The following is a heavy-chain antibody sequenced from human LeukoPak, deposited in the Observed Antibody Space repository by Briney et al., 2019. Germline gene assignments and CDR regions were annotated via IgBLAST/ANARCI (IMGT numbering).Heavy chain of an antibody. J-gene: IGHJ6*03. CDR3: AREIREYCSSTSCYFQDYYYYMDV. Sequence: ASVKVSCKASGYTFTSYGISWVRQAPGQGLGWMGWISGSNGNTNYAQKLQGRVTMTTDTSTSTAYMELRSLRSDDTAVYYCAREIREYCSSTSCYFQDYYYYMDVWGKGTTVTVSS. D-gene: IGHD2-2*01. CDR1: GYTFTSYG. CDR2: ISGSNGNT. V-gene: IGHV1-18*01.